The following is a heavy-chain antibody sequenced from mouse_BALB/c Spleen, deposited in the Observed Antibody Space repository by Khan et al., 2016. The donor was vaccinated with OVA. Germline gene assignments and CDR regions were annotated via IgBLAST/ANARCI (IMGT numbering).Heavy chain of an antibody. CDR3: ARCLYGSSYDYYAMDY. Sequence: EVELVESGGDLVKPGGSLKLSCAASGFTFSNYGMSWVRQTPDKRLEWVAIISTSGSYHYCPDSVTGRFTIYRDNAKTTLYLLLSSLKSEDTAIYYCARCLYGSSYDYYAMDYWGQGTSVTVSS. D-gene: IGHD1-1*01. CDR1: GFTFSNYG. J-gene: IGHJ4*01. CDR2: ISTSGSYH. V-gene: IGHV5-6*01.